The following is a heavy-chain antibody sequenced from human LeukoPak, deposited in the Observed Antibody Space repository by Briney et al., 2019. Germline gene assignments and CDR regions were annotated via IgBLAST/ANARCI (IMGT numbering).Heavy chain of an antibody. Sequence: ASVKVSCKASGYTFTSYYMHWVRQAPGQGLEWMGIINPSGGSTSYAQKFQGRVTMTRDTSKSTVYMELSSLRSEDTAVYYCARAAYQLPHQYWGQGTLVTVSS. V-gene: IGHV1-46*03. D-gene: IGHD2-2*01. CDR1: GYTFTSYY. J-gene: IGHJ4*02. CDR3: ARAAYQLPHQY. CDR2: INPSGGST.